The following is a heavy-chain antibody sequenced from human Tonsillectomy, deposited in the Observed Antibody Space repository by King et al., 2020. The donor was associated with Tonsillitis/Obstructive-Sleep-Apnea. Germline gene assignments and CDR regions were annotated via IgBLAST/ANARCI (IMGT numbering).Heavy chain of an antibody. J-gene: IGHJ5*02. CDR1: GYTFTSYY. CDR3: ARELPLAWFDP. CDR2: INPSGGST. Sequence: VQLVESGAEVKKPGASVKVSCKASGYTFTSYYMHWVRQAPGQGLEWMGIINPSGGSTSYAQKFQGRVTMTRDTSTSSVYMELSSLRSEDTAVYYCARELPLAWFDPWGQGTLVTVSS. V-gene: IGHV1-46*01.